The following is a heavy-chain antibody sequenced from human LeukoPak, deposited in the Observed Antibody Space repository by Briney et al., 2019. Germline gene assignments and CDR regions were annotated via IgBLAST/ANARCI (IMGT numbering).Heavy chain of an antibody. D-gene: IGHD3-16*02. CDR1: GFTFSSYA. J-gene: IGHJ4*02. V-gene: IGHV3-30*04. CDR3: ARDPYDYVWGSYRYPSYYFDY. CDR2: ISYDGSNK. Sequence: GGSLRLSCAASGFTFSSYAMHWVRQAPGKGLEWVAVISYDGSNKYYADSVKGRFTISRDNSKNTLYLQMNSLRAEDTAVYYCARDPYDYVWGSYRYPSYYFDYWGQGTLVTVSS.